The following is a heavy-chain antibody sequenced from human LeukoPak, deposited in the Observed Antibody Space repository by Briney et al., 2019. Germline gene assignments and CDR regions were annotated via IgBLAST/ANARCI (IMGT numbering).Heavy chain of an antibody. CDR1: GFTVSSNY. J-gene: IGHJ5*02. V-gene: IGHV3-66*01. D-gene: IGHD3-10*01. CDR3: ARTLLWFGDNTDTNENWFDP. CDR2: IYSGGST. Sequence: GGSLRLSCAASGFTVSSNYMSWVRQAPGKGLEWVSVIYSGGSTYYADSVKGRFTISRDYSKNTLYLQMNSLRAEDTAVYYCARTLLWFGDNTDTNENWFDPWGQGTLVTVSS.